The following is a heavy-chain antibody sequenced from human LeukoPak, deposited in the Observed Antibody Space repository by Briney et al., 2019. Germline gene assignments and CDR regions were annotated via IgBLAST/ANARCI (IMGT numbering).Heavy chain of an antibody. Sequence: KSSETLSLTCTVSSGSISSFYWSWIRQPPGKGLEWIGYIYYSGGTNYNPSLKSRVTISVDTSMNQFSLKLSSVTAADTAVYYCAREEGWSSGWYNFGAFDIWGQGTMVTVSS. J-gene: IGHJ3*02. CDR3: AREEGWSSGWYNFGAFDI. V-gene: IGHV4-59*01. CDR1: SGSISSFY. D-gene: IGHD6-19*01. CDR2: IYYSGGT.